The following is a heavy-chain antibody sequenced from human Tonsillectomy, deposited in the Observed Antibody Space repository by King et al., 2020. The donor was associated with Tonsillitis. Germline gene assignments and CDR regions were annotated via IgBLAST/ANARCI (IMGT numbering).Heavy chain of an antibody. CDR3: ATNAIESDTSAYRDFRH. CDR2: INPNSGDT. CDR1: GDTFTGHF. Sequence: VQLVQSGAELRKPGASVTVSCRTSGDTFTGHFVHWVRQAPGQGLEWVGWINPNSGDTHYAPCFQGRVTLSGDVSSTTAYMGLSSLRPDDTAVYYWATNAIESDTSAYRDFRHWGQGTLVTVSS. V-gene: IGHV1-2*02. J-gene: IGHJ1*01. D-gene: IGHD3-22*01.